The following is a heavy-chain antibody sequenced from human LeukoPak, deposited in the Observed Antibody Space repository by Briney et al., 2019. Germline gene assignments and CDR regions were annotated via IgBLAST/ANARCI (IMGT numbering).Heavy chain of an antibody. CDR1: GFTFEDYA. J-gene: IGHJ4*02. V-gene: IGHV3-20*04. Sequence: GGSLRLSCAASGFTFEDYAMHWVRQAPGKGLEWVSHITGNAGSTRYADSVKGRFTISRDNSRNTLYLQMNSLRAEDTAVYYCARDRSGTFDYWGQGTLVTVSS. CDR2: ITGNAGST. D-gene: IGHD2-15*01. CDR3: ARDRSGTFDY.